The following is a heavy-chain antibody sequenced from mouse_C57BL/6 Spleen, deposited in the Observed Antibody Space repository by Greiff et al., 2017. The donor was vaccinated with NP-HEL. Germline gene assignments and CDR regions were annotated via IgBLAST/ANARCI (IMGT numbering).Heavy chain of an antibody. CDR2: IHPNSGST. Sequence: QVQLQQPGAELVKPGASVKLSCKASGYTFTSYWMHWVKQRPGQGLEWIGMIHPNSGSTNYNEKFKSKATLTVDKSASTAYMQLSSLTSEDSAVYYCARLTHYYGSSSRMDYWGQGTSVTVSS. CDR1: GYTFTSYW. CDR3: ARLTHYYGSSSRMDY. V-gene: IGHV1-64*01. D-gene: IGHD1-1*01. J-gene: IGHJ4*01.